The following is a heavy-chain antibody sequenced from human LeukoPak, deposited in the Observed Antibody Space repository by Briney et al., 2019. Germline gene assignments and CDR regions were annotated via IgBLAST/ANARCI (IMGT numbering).Heavy chain of an antibody. CDR3: AKDSNWSCDY. Sequence: PRGSLRLSCAVSGFTFRKYGIHWVRQAPGKGLEWVTFIRNDGSDKYYADSVKGRFTISRDNSKNRVFLQMNSLRAEDTAVYYCAKDSNWSCDYWGQGTLVTVSS. V-gene: IGHV3-30*02. CDR2: IRNDGSDK. J-gene: IGHJ4*02. D-gene: IGHD1-1*01. CDR1: GFTFRKYG.